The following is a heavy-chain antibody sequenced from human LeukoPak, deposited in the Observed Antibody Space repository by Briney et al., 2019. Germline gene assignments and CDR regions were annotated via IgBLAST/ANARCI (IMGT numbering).Heavy chain of an antibody. CDR1: GGTFSSYA. CDR3: ARDQGDYDCGSGYYGGPRWFDP. D-gene: IGHD3-3*01. V-gene: IGHV1-69*05. CDR2: IIPIFGTA. J-gene: IGHJ5*02. Sequence: SAKVSCKASGGTFSSYAISWVRQAPGQGLEWMGGIIPIFGTANYAQKFQGRVTIPTDESTSTAYMELSSQRSEDTAVYYCARDQGDYDCGSGYYGGPRWFDPWGQGTLVTVSS.